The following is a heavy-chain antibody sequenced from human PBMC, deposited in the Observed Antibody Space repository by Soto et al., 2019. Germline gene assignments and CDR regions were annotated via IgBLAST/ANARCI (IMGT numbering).Heavy chain of an antibody. CDR3: AKDLTWNQADY. D-gene: IGHD1-1*01. Sequence: PGGSLRLSCAASGFTFSSYGMHWVRQTPGTGLVWVSRISNDGSITNYADSVKGRFTISRDNAKNTLYLQMNSLRAEDTAVYYCAKDLTWNQADYWGQGALVTVSS. CDR1: GFTFSSYG. V-gene: IGHV3-74*01. J-gene: IGHJ4*02. CDR2: ISNDGSIT.